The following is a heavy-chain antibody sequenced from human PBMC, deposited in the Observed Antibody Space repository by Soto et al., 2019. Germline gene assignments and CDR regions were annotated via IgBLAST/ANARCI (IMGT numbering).Heavy chain of an antibody. D-gene: IGHD1-26*01. V-gene: IGHV4-39*01. CDR3: ARRPKSGSFHYYGVDV. CDR2: IYYNGRN. CDR1: GGSISSSSYY. Sequence: LQLQESGPGLLKPSETLSLTCTVSGGSISSSSYYWDWIRQPPGKDLEWIGNIYYNGRNYFNPSLRSRITISGDTSQNQFSLKLSSATAADTAVYYCARRPKSGSFHYYGVDVWGQGTTVTVSS. J-gene: IGHJ6*02.